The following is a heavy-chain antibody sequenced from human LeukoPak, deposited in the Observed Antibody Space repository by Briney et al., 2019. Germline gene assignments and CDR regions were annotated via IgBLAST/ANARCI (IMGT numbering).Heavy chain of an antibody. CDR3: ARGFNDFWSGSQLEY. CDR2: ISYDGGKT. V-gene: IGHV3-30-3*01. J-gene: IGHJ4*02. CDR1: GFTFGGYA. D-gene: IGHD3-3*01. Sequence: GGSLRLSCAASGFTFGGYAMHWVRQAPGKGLQWLAVISYDGGKTYYADSVEGRFTISRDNSKSTVYLEINSLRSEDTAIYYCARGFNDFWSGSQLEYWGQGTLVTVSS.